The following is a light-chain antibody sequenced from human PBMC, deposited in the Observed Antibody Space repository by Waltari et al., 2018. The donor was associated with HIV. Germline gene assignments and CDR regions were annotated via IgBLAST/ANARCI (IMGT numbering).Light chain of an antibody. CDR1: KLRDKY. Sequence: SYELTQPPSVSVSPGQTASIPCSGDKLRDKYACWYQQKPGQSPVLVMYQDDRRPSGIPERFSGSSSANTATLTISGTQAMDEADYYCQAWGTTTMIIGGGTKLTVL. V-gene: IGLV3-1*01. CDR3: QAWGTTTMI. J-gene: IGLJ2*01. CDR2: QDD.